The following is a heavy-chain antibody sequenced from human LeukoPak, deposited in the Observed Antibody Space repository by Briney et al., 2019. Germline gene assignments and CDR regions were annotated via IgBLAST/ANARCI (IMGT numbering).Heavy chain of an antibody. CDR1: GFTVRSSY. CDR3: AREASYNDSSGYLNGFDI. CDR2: IYDRGST. J-gene: IGHJ3*02. Sequence: GGSLRLSCAASGFTVRSSYMSWVRQAPGKGLEWVSVIYDRGSTHYADFAKGRFTISRDTLENMLFLQMNSLRVEDTAVYYCAREASYNDSSGYLNGFDIWGQGTVVTVAS. D-gene: IGHD3-22*01. V-gene: IGHV3-53*01.